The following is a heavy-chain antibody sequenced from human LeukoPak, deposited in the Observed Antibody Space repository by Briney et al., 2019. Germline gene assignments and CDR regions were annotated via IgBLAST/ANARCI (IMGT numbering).Heavy chain of an antibody. CDR2: ISSSSSYI. CDR3: ARVPGYSSGWYDY. D-gene: IGHD6-19*01. Sequence: AGGSLRLSCAASGFTVSSYSMNWVRQAPGKGLEWVSSISSSSSYIYYADSVKGRFTISRDNAKNSLYLQMNSLRAEDTAVYYCARVPGYSSGWYDYWGQGTLVTVSS. V-gene: IGHV3-21*01. CDR1: GFTVSSYS. J-gene: IGHJ4*02.